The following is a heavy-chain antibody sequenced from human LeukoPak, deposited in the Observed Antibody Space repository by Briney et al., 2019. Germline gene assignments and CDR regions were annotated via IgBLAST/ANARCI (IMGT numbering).Heavy chain of an antibody. D-gene: IGHD5-12*01. V-gene: IGHV3-7*01. CDR1: GFTFSSYW. Sequence: GGSLRLSCAASGFTFSSYWMSWVRQAPGKGLEWVANIKQDGSEKYYVDSVKGRFTMSRDNSKNTLFLQMNSLRAEDTAVYYCASIVANAFNIWGQGTMVTVSS. CDR2: IKQDGSEK. CDR3: ASIVANAFNI. J-gene: IGHJ3*02.